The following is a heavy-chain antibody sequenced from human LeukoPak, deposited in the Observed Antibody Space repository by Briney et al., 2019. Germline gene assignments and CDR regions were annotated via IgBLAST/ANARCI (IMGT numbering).Heavy chain of an antibody. V-gene: IGHV3-21*01. Sequence: GGSLRLSCAASGFTFSSYSMNWVRQAPGKGLEWVSSISSSSSYIYYADSVKGRFTISRDNAKHSLYMQMNSLRAEDTAVYYCARGGSSGYYYVYWYFDLWGRGTLVTVSS. J-gene: IGHJ2*01. CDR1: GFTFSSYS. D-gene: IGHD3-22*01. CDR3: ARGGSSGYYYVYWYFDL. CDR2: ISSSSSYI.